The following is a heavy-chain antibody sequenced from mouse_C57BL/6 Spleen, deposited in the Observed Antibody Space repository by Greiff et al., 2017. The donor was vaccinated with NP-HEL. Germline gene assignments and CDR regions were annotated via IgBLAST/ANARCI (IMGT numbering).Heavy chain of an antibody. CDR3: ANYGSSLGWFAY. Sequence: VQLQRSGAELVKPGASVKMSCKASGYTFTSYWITWVKQRPGQGLEWIGDIYPGSGSTNYNEKFKSKATLTVDTSSSTAYMQLSSLTSEDSAVYYCANYGSSLGWFAYWGQGTLVTVSA. D-gene: IGHD1-1*01. CDR1: GYTFTSYW. CDR2: IYPGSGST. V-gene: IGHV1-55*01. J-gene: IGHJ3*01.